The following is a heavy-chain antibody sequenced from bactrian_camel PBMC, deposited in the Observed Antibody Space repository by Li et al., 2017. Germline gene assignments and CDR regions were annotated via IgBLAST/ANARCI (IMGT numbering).Heavy chain of an antibody. D-gene: IGHD7*01. CDR1: GYTYSRAC. Sequence: HVQLVESGGGSVQPGGSLRLSCAASGYTYSRACLGWFRQAPEKEREGVATIDSGGVTRYADSVKGRFTISRDIAKNTLYLQLNSLKTEDTAMYYCATEECASVVWCHRNYWGQGTQVTVS. J-gene: IGHJ4*01. CDR2: IDSGGVT. V-gene: IGHV3S26*01. CDR3: ATEECASVVWCHRNY.